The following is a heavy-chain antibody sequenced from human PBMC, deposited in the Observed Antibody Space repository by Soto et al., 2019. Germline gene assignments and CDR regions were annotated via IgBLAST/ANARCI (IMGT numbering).Heavy chain of an antibody. D-gene: IGHD2-2*01. CDR2: IYPGDSDT. CDR1: GYSFTSYW. CDR3: VRRMAGCSSTRCYPAKRKEGGLDFGY. J-gene: IGHJ4*02. Sequence: PGESLKISCKGSGYSFTSYWIGWVRQMPGKGLEWMGIIYPGDSDTRYSPSFQGQVTISADKSISTAYLQWSSLKASDTAMYYCVRRMAGCSSTRCYPAKRKEGGLDFGYWGQGTLVTVSS. V-gene: IGHV5-51*01.